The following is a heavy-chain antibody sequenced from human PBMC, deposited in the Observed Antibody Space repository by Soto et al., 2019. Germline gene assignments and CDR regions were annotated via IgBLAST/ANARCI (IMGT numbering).Heavy chain of an antibody. Sequence: QVQLQESGPGLVKPSQTLSLTCTVSGGSISSGDYYWSWIRQPPGKGLEWIGYIYYSGSTYYHPSLKSRVTISVATSKNQFSLKLSSVTAADTAVYYCAREELPAATIDYWGQGTLVTVSS. CDR1: GGSISSGDYY. CDR2: IYYSGST. J-gene: IGHJ4*02. D-gene: IGHD2-2*01. CDR3: AREELPAATIDY. V-gene: IGHV4-30-4*01.